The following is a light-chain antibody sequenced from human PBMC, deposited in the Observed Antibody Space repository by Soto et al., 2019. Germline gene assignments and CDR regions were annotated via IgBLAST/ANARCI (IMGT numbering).Light chain of an antibody. CDR1: HGTSSF. CDR2: QAS. Sequence: DIQMTQSPSTLSASVGDRVTITFRDSHGTSSFFAWYQQKPGKAPILLIYQASSLENGVPSRFSGSGSGTEFSLTISSLQPDDFATYYCQQYSSQSTFGQGTKVDI. J-gene: IGKJ1*01. V-gene: IGKV1-5*03. CDR3: QQYSSQST.